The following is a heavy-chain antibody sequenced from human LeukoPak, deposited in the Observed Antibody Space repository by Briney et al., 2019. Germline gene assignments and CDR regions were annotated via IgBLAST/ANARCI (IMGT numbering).Heavy chain of an antibody. D-gene: IGHD3-10*01. J-gene: IGHJ4*02. CDR2: IIPIFGTA. V-gene: IGHV1-69*05. CDR3: ARDLGYGSGSPHFDY. Sequence: SVKVSCKASGGTFSSFAISRVRQAPGQGLEWMGGIIPIFGTANYAQKFQGRVTITTDESTSTAYMELSSLRSEDTAVYYCARDLGYGSGSPHFDYWGQGTLVTVSS. CDR1: GGTFSSFA.